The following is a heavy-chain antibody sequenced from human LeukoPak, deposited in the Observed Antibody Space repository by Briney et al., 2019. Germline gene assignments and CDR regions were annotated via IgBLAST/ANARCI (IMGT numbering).Heavy chain of an antibody. CDR1: GYTFTGCY. D-gene: IGHD3-22*01. Sequence: GASVKVSCKASGYTFTGCYMHWVRQAPGQGLEWMGWINPNSGGTNYAQKFQGRVTMTRDTSISTAYMELSRLRSDDTAVYYCARTRRYYDSSGFDYWGQGTLVTVSS. J-gene: IGHJ4*02. CDR2: INPNSGGT. CDR3: ARTRRYYDSSGFDY. V-gene: IGHV1-2*02.